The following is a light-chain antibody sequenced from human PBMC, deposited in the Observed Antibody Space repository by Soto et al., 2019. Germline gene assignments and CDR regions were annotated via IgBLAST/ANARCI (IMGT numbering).Light chain of an antibody. V-gene: IGLV1-47*01. CDR1: SSNIEANF. CDR3: TVWDDSLRGRL. Sequence: QSVLTQPPSASGTPGQRVTISCSGSSSNIEANFVCWYQQLPGTAPRLLIYRDNQRPSGVPDRFSGSKSGTSASLAISALRSEDEADYYCTVWDDSLRGRLFGGGTKLTVL. J-gene: IGLJ2*01. CDR2: RDN.